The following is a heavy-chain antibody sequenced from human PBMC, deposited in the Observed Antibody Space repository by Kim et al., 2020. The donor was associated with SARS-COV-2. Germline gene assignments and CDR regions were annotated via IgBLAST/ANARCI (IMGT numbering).Heavy chain of an antibody. J-gene: IGHJ6*03. CDR2: INSDGSST. V-gene: IGHV3-74*01. Sequence: GGSLRLSCAASGFTFSSYWMHWVRQAPGKGLVWVSRINSDGSSTTYDDSVHGRFTISRANAKNKLSLHMHSLSAKAKAAYYYSTLMDVLGKGSTVNDYS. CDR3: STLMDV. CDR1: GFTFSSYW.